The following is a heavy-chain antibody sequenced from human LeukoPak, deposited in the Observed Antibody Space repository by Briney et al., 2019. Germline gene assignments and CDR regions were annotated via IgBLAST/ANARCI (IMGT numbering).Heavy chain of an antibody. CDR1: GNSLSSGYY. Sequence: PSETLSLTCTVSGNSLSSGYYWGWIRQPPGKGLEWIGYMYYSGSTNYNPSLKSRVTISVDTSKNQFSLKLSSVTAADTAVYYCARGGLSYYYMDVWGKGTTVTVSS. J-gene: IGHJ6*03. CDR3: ARGGLSYYYMDV. CDR2: MYYSGST. V-gene: IGHV4-61*01.